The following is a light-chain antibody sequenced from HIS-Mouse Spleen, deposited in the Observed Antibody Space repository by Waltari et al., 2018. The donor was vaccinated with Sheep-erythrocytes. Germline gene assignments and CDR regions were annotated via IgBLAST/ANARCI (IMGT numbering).Light chain of an antibody. Sequence: QSALTQPRSVSGSPGQSVTISCTGTSSDVGGYNYVPWYQQHPGKAPKLMIYDVSKRPSGVPDRFSGSKSGNTAPLTISGLQAEDEADYYCCSYAGSYTYVFGTGTKVTVL. CDR3: CSYAGSYTYV. CDR2: DVS. V-gene: IGLV2-11*01. J-gene: IGLJ1*01. CDR1: SSDVGGYNY.